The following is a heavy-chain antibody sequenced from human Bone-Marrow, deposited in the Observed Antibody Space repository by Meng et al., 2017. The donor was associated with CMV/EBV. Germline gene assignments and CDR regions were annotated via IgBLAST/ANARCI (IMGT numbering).Heavy chain of an antibody. D-gene: IGHD5-12*01. CDR3: ARGLVGYSGYESDD. V-gene: IGHV1-2*02. J-gene: IGHJ4*02. CDR2: INPNSGGT. Sequence: ASVKVSCKASGYTFTGYYMHWVRQAPGQGLEWMGWINPNSGGTNYAQKFQGRVTMTRDTSISTAYMELSRLRSDDTAVYYCARGLVGYSGYESDDWGQGNLVNVSS. CDR1: GYTFTGYY.